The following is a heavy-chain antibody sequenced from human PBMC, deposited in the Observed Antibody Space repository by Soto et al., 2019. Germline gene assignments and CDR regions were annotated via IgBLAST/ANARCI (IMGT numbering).Heavy chain of an antibody. D-gene: IGHD3-16*01. CDR2: IWHDGSNK. J-gene: IGHJ4*02. Sequence: QVQLVESGGGVVQPGRSLRLSCAASGFTFSSYGMHWVRQAPGKGLAWVAVIWHDGSNKYYADSVKGRFTISRDNSKNTRYLQMNSLRAEDTAVYYCARSMWMATLGDFDYWGQGTLVTVSS. CDR3: ARSMWMATLGDFDY. V-gene: IGHV3-33*01. CDR1: GFTFSSYG.